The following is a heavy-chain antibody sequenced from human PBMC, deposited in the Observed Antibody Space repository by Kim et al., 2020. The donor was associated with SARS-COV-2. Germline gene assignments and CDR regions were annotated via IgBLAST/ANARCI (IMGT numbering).Heavy chain of an antibody. CDR3: ARSSCSGGSCYPLDGFDI. Sequence: GQCTISRNNSNNTLYLQMNSLRAEDTAVYYCARSSCSGGSCYPLDGFDIWGQGTMVTVSS. V-gene: IGHV3-53*01. D-gene: IGHD2-15*01. J-gene: IGHJ3*02.